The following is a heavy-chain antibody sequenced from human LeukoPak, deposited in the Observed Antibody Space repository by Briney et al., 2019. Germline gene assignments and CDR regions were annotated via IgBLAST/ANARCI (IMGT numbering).Heavy chain of an antibody. D-gene: IGHD3-22*01. V-gene: IGHV4-39*01. Sequence: SETLSLTCTVSSGSISSSTYYWGWIRQPPGKGLEWIGSIYYSGSTYYNPSLKSRVTISVDTSKNQFSLNLSSVTAADTAVYYCARLPRHFDSSGYYPLFEYWGQGTLVTVSS. J-gene: IGHJ4*02. CDR2: IYYSGST. CDR1: SGSISSSTYY. CDR3: ARLPRHFDSSGYYPLFEY.